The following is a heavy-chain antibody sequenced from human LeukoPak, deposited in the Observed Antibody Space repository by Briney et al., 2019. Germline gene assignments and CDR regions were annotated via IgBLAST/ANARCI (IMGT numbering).Heavy chain of an antibody. CDR3: ARDSHSIDIATPGGFDP. V-gene: IGHV4-59*01. CDR2: AHSSGST. Sequence: SETLSLTCTVSGDSISSYFWSWIRQPPGKGLEWIGYAHSSGSTNYNPSLKSRVTISADASRNQYSLNLRSVTAADTAVYYCARDSHSIDIATPGGFDPWGQGTLVTVSS. D-gene: IGHD1-26*01. CDR1: GDSISSYF. J-gene: IGHJ5*02.